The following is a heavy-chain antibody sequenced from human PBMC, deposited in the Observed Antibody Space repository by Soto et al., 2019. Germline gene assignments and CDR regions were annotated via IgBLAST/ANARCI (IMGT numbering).Heavy chain of an antibody. CDR2: ISSGSATI. D-gene: IGHD3-10*01. J-gene: IGHJ5*02. CDR1: GFTFKNYE. V-gene: IGHV3-48*03. Sequence: EVQLVESGGGLVQPGGSLRLSCAASGFTFKNYEMNWVRQAPGKGLEWISFISSGSATIEYADSVKGRFTISRDNAKNSLYLQMTSLRAEDTAVYFCARLTCGSGSFGWFDPWGQGTLVTVSS. CDR3: ARLTCGSGSFGWFDP.